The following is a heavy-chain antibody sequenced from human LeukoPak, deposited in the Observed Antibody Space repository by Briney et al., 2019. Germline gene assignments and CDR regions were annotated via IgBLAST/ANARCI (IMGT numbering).Heavy chain of an antibody. CDR3: ARQLPYCSSTSCYRWFDP. Sequence: GGSLKLSCAASGFTFSGSAMHWVRQAPGKGLEWVANIKQDGSEKYYVDSVKGRFTISRDNAKNSLYLQMNSLRAEDTAVYYCARQLPYCSSTSCYRWFDPWGQGTLVTVSS. V-gene: IGHV3-7*01. D-gene: IGHD2-2*02. CDR1: GFTFSGSA. J-gene: IGHJ5*02. CDR2: IKQDGSEK.